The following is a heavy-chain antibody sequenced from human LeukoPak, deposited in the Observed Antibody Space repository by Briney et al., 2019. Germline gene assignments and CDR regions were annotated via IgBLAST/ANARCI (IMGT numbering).Heavy chain of an antibody. CDR3: ATEPIAAAGTGWFDP. Sequence: GASVKVSCKVSGYTLTELSMHWVRQAPGKGLEWMGGFDPEDGETIYAQKFQGRVTMTEDTSTDTAYMELSSLRSEDTAVYYCATEPIAAAGTGWFDPWGQGTLVTVSS. CDR2: FDPEDGET. CDR1: GYTLTELS. V-gene: IGHV1-24*01. J-gene: IGHJ5*02. D-gene: IGHD6-13*01.